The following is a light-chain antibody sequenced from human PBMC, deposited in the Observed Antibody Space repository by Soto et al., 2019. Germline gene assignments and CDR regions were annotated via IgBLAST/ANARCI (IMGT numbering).Light chain of an antibody. CDR1: QGISSY. Sequence: DIQLTQSPSFLSASVGDRVTITCRASQGISSYLAWYQQKPGKAPKLLIYAASTLQSGVPSRFSGSGSGTEFTLTISSLQPEDSATYYCQQLNSYLALTFGGGTKVEIK. CDR3: QQLNSYLALT. CDR2: AAS. J-gene: IGKJ4*01. V-gene: IGKV1-9*01.